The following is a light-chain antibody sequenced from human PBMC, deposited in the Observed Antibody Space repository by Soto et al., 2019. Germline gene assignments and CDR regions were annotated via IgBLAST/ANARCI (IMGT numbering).Light chain of an antibody. CDR3: CSYAGSSTLVV. CDR1: SSDVGSYNL. J-gene: IGLJ2*01. Sequence: QSVLTQPASVSGSPGQSITISCTGTSSDVGSYNLVSWYQQEPGKAPKLMIYEVSKRPSGVSNRFSGSKSGNTASLTISALQAEDEADYYCCSYAGSSTLVVFGGGTKVTVL. CDR2: EVS. V-gene: IGLV2-23*02.